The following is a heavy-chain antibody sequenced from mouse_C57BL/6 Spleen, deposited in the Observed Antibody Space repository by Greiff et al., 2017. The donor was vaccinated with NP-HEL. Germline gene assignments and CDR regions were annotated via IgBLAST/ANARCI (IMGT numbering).Heavy chain of an antibody. J-gene: IGHJ4*01. CDR1: GFTFSDYG. D-gene: IGHD1-1*01. V-gene: IGHV5-17*01. CDR2: ISSGSSTI. CDR3: ARGDYYDGSSPYAMDY. Sequence: EVQRVESGGGLVKPGGSLKLSCAASGFTFSDYGMHWVRQAPEKGLEWVAYISSGSSTIYYADTVKGRFTISRDNAKNTLFLQMTSLRSEDTAMYYCARGDYYDGSSPYAMDYWGQGTSVTVSS.